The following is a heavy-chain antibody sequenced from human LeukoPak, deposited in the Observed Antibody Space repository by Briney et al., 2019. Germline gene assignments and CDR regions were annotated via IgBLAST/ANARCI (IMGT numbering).Heavy chain of an antibody. CDR3: ARKPSYFDY. J-gene: IGHJ4*02. Sequence: SETLSLTCAVCGGSFSGYYWSWIRQPPGKGLEWIGEINHSGSTNYHTSLKSRITISVDTSKNQLSLKLSSVTAADTAVYYCARKPSYFDYWGQGTLVTVSS. CDR1: GGSFSGYY. CDR2: INHSGST. V-gene: IGHV4-34*01.